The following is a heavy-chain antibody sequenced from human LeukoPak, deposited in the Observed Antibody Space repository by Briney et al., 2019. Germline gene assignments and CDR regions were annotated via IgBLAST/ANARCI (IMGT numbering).Heavy chain of an antibody. D-gene: IGHD3-16*01. J-gene: IGHJ3*02. Sequence: ASVKVSCKASGYTFTGYYIHWVRQAPGQGLEWMGWINPNSGGTKYAQKLQGRVTMTRDTSISTAYMDLSTLRSDDTAVYFCARDGPLGGAFDIWGQGTMVTVSS. CDR1: GYTFTGYY. CDR3: ARDGPLGGAFDI. CDR2: INPNSGGT. V-gene: IGHV1-2*02.